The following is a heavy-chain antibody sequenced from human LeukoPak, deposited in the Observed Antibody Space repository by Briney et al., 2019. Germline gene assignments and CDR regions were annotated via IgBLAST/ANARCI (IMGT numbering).Heavy chain of an antibody. J-gene: IGHJ4*02. CDR1: GGSISSYY. CDR2: VYYSGNT. CDR3: ARGPGSGTYWAFDY. Sequence: SETQTLTCTVSGGSISSYYWSWIRQPPGKGLEWVGYVYYSGNTSYNPSLKSRVTISVDTSKNQFTLKLSSVTAADAAVYDCARGPGSGTYWAFDYWGQGTLVTVSS. V-gene: IGHV4-59*01. D-gene: IGHD1-26*01.